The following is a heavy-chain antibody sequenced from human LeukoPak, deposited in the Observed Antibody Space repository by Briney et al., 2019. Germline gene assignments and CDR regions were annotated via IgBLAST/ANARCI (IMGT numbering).Heavy chain of an antibody. D-gene: IGHD3-3*01. CDR2: INHSGST. CDR1: GGSFSGYY. Sequence: SETLSLTCAVYGGSFSGYYWSWIRQSPGKGLEWIGEINHSGSTNYNPSLKSRVTISVDTSKNQFSLKLSSVTAADTAVYYCAGTPIVWSGYSLNYYYMDVWGKGTTVTVSS. CDR3: AGTPIVWSGYSLNYYYMDV. J-gene: IGHJ6*03. V-gene: IGHV4-34*01.